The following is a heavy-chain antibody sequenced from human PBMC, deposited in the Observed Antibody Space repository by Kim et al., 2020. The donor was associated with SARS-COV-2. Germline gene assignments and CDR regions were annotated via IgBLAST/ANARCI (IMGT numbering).Heavy chain of an antibody. Sequence: VDAVKGRFNTTRDNAKNLVYLQMNSLGVEDTAVYCCARDRYSSGWYPIDYWGQGTLVTVSS. J-gene: IGHJ4*02. D-gene: IGHD6-19*01. CDR3: ARDRYSSGWYPIDY. V-gene: IGHV3-7*01.